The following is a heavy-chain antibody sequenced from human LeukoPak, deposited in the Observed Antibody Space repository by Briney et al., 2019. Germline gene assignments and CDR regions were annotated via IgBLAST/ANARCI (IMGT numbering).Heavy chain of an antibody. CDR3: ARDGLELSADAFDI. Sequence: PGGSLRLSCAASGFTFNSYGMHWVRQAPGKGLEWVAFIRYDGTNTYYADSVKGRFTISRDNSKNTLYLQMNSLRAEDTAMYYCARDGLELSADAFDIWGQGTMVTVSS. D-gene: IGHD1-7*01. J-gene: IGHJ3*02. CDR2: IRYDGTNT. V-gene: IGHV3-30*02. CDR1: GFTFNSYG.